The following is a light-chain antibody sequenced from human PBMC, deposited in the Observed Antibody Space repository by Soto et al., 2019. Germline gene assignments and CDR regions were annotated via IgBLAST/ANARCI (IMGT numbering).Light chain of an antibody. CDR1: SSNIGSNT. J-gene: IGLJ1*01. Sequence: QSVLTQPPSASGTPGQRVTISCSGSSSNIGSNTVNWYQQLPGTAPKLLIYSNNQRPSGVPDRFSGSKSGTSASLAISGLQSEDEADYYCAAWDDSLNGDXFGTGNKGTV. CDR2: SNN. V-gene: IGLV1-44*01. CDR3: AAWDDSLNGDX.